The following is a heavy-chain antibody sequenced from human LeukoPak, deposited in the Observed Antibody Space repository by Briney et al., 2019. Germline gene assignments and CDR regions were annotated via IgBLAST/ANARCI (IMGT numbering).Heavy chain of an antibody. Sequence: SETLSLTCTVFGGSIGSYYWSWIRQPPGKGLEWIGYIYHSGNTYYNPSLKSRVTISIHNSKNQFSLKVNSVTAADTAVYYCARDRNYYDSSGPPYYYSALDVWGQGTTVTVSS. CDR3: ARDRNYYDSSGPPYYYSALDV. CDR1: GGSIGSYY. V-gene: IGHV4-59*01. D-gene: IGHD3-22*01. CDR2: IYHSGNT. J-gene: IGHJ6*02.